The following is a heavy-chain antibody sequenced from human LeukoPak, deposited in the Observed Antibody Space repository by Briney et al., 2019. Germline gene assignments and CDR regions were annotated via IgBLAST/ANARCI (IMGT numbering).Heavy chain of an antibody. J-gene: IGHJ3*02. CDR1: GYTFTSYG. CDR3: ARVRGAYCGGDCYFVSAFDI. D-gene: IGHD2-21*01. Sequence: ASVKVSCKASGYTFTSYGISWVRQAPGQGLEWMGWISAYNGNTNYAQKLQGRVTMTTDTSTSTAYMELSSLRSDDTAVYYCARVRGAYCGGDCYFVSAFDIWGQGTMVTVSS. V-gene: IGHV1-18*01. CDR2: ISAYNGNT.